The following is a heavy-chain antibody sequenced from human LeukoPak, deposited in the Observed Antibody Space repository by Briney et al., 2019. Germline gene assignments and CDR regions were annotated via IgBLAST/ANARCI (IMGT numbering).Heavy chain of an antibody. CDR3: ALLSGYCSSTSCRGITGTASFDY. CDR2: IYPGDSDT. D-gene: IGHD2-2*01. V-gene: IGHV5-51*01. Sequence: GESLKISCKGSGYSFTSYWIGWVRQMPGKGLEWMGIIYPGDSDTRYSPSFQGQVTISADKSISTTYLQWSSLKASDTAMYYCALLSGYCSSTSCRGITGTASFDYWGQGTLVTVSS. CDR1: GYSFTSYW. J-gene: IGHJ4*02.